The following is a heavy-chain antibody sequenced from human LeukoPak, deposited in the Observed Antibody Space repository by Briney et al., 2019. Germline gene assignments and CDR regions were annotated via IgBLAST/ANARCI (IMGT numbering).Heavy chain of an antibody. CDR2: ISAYNGNT. J-gene: IGHJ4*02. D-gene: IGHD3-9*01. CDR3: AREATYYDILTGVHFDY. Sequence: ASVKVSCKASGYTFTSYGISWVRQAPGQGLEWMGWISAYNGNTNYAQKLQGRVTMTTDTSTSTAYMELRSLRSDDTAVYYCAREATYYDILTGVHFDYWGQGTLVTVSS. CDR1: GYTFTSYG. V-gene: IGHV1-18*01.